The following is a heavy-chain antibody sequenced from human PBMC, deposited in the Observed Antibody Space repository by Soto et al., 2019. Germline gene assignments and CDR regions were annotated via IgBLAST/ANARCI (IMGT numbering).Heavy chain of an antibody. CDR3: AKDRGGGPPNSGYVYFDY. D-gene: IGHD5-12*01. V-gene: IGHV3-23*01. Sequence: GGSLRLSCAASGFTFSSYAMSWVRQAPGKGLEWVSAISGSGGSTYYADSVKGRFTISRDNSKNTLYLQMNSLRAEDTAVYYCAKDRGGGPPNSGYVYFDYWGQGTLVTVSS. CDR1: GFTFSSYA. J-gene: IGHJ4*02. CDR2: ISGSGGST.